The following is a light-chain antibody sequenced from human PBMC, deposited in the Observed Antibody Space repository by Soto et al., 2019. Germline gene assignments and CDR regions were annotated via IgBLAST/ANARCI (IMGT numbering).Light chain of an antibody. Sequence: EIVMTQSPATLSVSPGERATLSCRASQSVSSNLAWYQQKPGQATRLLIYGASTRATGIPARFSGSGSGTEFTLTISSLQSEDFAVYYCQQYNNWPVFGGGTKVEIK. J-gene: IGKJ4*01. CDR3: QQYNNWPV. V-gene: IGKV3-15*01. CDR2: GAS. CDR1: QSVSSN.